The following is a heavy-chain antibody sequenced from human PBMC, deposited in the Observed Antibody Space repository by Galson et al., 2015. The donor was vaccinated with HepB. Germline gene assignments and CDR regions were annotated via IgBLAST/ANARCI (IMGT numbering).Heavy chain of an antibody. CDR2: ISAGSTTV. J-gene: IGHJ6*02. Sequence: SLRLSCAASGVTIPSYSMNWVRKAPGKGLEWLAYISAGSTTVYYAASVRGRFTIPRDNAQNFLYLHMNSLRGEDTAVYYCARNPASYDYFNMDVWGHGTTVTVSS. CDR3: ARNPASYDYFNMDV. V-gene: IGHV3-48*01. CDR1: GVTIPSYS.